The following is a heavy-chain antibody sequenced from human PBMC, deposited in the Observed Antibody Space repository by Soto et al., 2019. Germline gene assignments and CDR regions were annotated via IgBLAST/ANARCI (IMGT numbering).Heavy chain of an antibody. J-gene: IGHJ6*03. CDR1: GFTFSNYA. D-gene: IGHD6-19*01. Sequence: EVQLVESGEGLVKPGGSLRLSCAASGFTFSNYAMDWVRQAPGKVLEYVSGISSNGVGTYYANSVKDRFTISRDNSKNTPYLQMGSLRAEYMAVYYCARREQSDYYYMDVWGKGTSVTVSS. V-gene: IGHV3-64*01. CDR2: ISSNGVGT. CDR3: ARREQSDYYYMDV.